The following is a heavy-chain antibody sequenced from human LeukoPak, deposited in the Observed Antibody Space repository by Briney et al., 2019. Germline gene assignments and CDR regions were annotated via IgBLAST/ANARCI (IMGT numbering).Heavy chain of an antibody. V-gene: IGHV3-48*04. CDR2: ISSSGGTI. CDR3: GRAVRRAGPAGLAY. J-gene: IGHJ4*02. Sequence: PGGSLRLSCAASGFSFSRYNINWVRQAPGKGLEWISYISSSGGTIYYADSVKGRFTISKDNAKNSLYLQMNSLRVEDTAVYYWGRAVRRAGPAGLAYGGQGTLATVPA. CDR1: GFSFSRYN.